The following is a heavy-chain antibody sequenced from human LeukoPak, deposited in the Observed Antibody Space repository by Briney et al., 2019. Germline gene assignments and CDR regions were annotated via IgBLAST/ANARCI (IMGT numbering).Heavy chain of an antibody. CDR2: INWNGGST. CDR1: GFTFDDYG. Sequence: GGSLRLSCAASGFTFDDYGMSWVRQAPGKGLEWVSGINWNGGSTGYADSVKGRFTISRDNAKNSLYLQMSSLRAEDTALYYCARAYCSGGSCYSGYFQHWGQGTLVTVSS. J-gene: IGHJ1*01. CDR3: ARAYCSGGSCYSGYFQH. D-gene: IGHD2-15*01. V-gene: IGHV3-20*04.